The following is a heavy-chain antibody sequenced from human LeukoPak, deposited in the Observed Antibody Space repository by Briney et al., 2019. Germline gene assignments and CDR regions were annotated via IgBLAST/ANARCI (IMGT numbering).Heavy chain of an antibody. Sequence: GGPLTLPCTASGLTFSHYYMRWIRHATGKGLEGVSYISSSGCKRYYEDSVKGRFTISRDNAKNSLYLQMNSLRAEDTAVYYCARGPRDVYYDYVWGSSNPIWGQGTMVTVSS. J-gene: IGHJ3*02. D-gene: IGHD3-16*01. V-gene: IGHV3-11*01. CDR1: GLTFSHYY. CDR2: ISSSGCKR. CDR3: ARGPRDVYYDYVWGSSNPI.